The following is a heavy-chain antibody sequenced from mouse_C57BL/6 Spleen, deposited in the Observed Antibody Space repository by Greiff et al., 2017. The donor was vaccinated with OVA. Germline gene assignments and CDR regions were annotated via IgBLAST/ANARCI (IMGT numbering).Heavy chain of an antibody. V-gene: IGHV1-64*01. J-gene: IGHJ2*01. CDR2: IHPNSGST. D-gene: IGHD2-13*01. Sequence: QVQLQQPGAELVKPGASVKLSCKASGYTFTSYWMHWVKQRPGQGLEWIGMIHPNSGSTNYNEKFQSKATLTVDKSSSTAYMQLRSRTSEDCAVYYCGRSGEASYCDCWGQGTTLTVSS. CDR3: GRSGEASYCDC. CDR1: GYTFTSYW.